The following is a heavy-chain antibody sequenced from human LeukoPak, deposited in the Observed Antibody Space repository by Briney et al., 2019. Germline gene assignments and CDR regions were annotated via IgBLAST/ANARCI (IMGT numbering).Heavy chain of an antibody. Sequence: GGSLRLSCAASGFTFSSYNMNWVRQAPGKGLEWVSYISSTSRTLYYADSVKGRFTISRDNAKNTLYLQMNSLRADDTAVYYCAKDGKNIYNSYWGQGTLVTVSS. CDR1: GFTFSSYN. CDR3: AKDGKNIYNSY. D-gene: IGHD1-1*01. V-gene: IGHV3-48*01. CDR2: ISSTSRTL. J-gene: IGHJ4*02.